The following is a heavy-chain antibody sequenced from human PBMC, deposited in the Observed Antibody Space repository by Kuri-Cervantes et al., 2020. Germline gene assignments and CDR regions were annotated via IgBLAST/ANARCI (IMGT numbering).Heavy chain of an antibody. Sequence: GGSLRLSCAASGFTFSSNAMSWVRQAPGKGLEWVSGMSGSGGSTYYADSVKGRFTISRDNSKNTLYLQMNSLRAEDTAVYYCAKVFERWLQHAPFDYWGQGTLVTVSS. J-gene: IGHJ4*02. V-gene: IGHV3-23*01. CDR1: GFTFSSNA. D-gene: IGHD5-24*01. CDR2: MSGSGGST. CDR3: AKVFERWLQHAPFDY.